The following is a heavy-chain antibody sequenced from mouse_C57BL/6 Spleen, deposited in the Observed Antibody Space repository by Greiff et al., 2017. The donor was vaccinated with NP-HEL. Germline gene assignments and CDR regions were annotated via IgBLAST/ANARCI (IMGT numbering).Heavy chain of an antibody. J-gene: IGHJ4*01. CDR1: GFSLTSYG. V-gene: IGHV2-2*01. CDR2: IWSGGST. D-gene: IGHD2-4*01. Sequence: VKLMESGPGLVQPSQSLSITCTVSGFSLTSYGVHWVRQSPGKGLEWLGVIWSGGSTDYNAAFISRLSISKDNSKSQVFFKMNSLQADDTAIYYCARYYDYDDYAMDYWGQGTSVTVSS. CDR3: ARYYDYDDYAMDY.